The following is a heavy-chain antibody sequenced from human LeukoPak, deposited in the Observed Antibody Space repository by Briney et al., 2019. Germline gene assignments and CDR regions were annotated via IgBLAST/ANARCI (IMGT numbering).Heavy chain of an antibody. J-gene: IGHJ4*02. Sequence: GGSLRLSCAASGFTFSSYSINWVRQAPGKGLEWVSSISSGSGYIYYADSVKGRFTISRDDAKNSLYLQMNSLRADDTAVYYCATKSRYSSGWFPAPDYWGQGTLVTVSS. V-gene: IGHV3-21*01. CDR3: ATKSRYSSGWFPAPDY. CDR2: ISSGSGYI. CDR1: GFTFSSYS. D-gene: IGHD6-19*01.